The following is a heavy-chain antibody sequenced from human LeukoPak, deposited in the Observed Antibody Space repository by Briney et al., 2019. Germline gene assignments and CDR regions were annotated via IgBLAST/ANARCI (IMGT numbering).Heavy chain of an antibody. CDR3: ARSRTGNYFDY. D-gene: IGHD3/OR15-3a*01. CDR1: GFTFSSYA. V-gene: IGHV3-30-3*01. J-gene: IGHJ4*02. Sequence: PGRSLRLSCAASGFTFSSYAMHWVRQAPGKGLEWVAVISYDGSNKYYADSVKGRFTISRDNSKNTLYLQINSLRDEDTAVYHCARSRTGNYFDYWGQGTLVSVSS. CDR2: ISYDGSNK.